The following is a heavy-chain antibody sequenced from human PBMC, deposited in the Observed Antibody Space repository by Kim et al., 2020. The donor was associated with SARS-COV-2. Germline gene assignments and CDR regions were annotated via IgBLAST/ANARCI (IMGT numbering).Heavy chain of an antibody. V-gene: IGHV3-48*02. CDR3: ARDTPRQGRLLLGY. D-gene: IGHD3-22*01. Sequence: AASVKGRFTISRDNAKNSLYLQVNSLRDEDTAVYYCARDTPRQGRLLLGYWGQGTLVTVSS. J-gene: IGHJ4*02.